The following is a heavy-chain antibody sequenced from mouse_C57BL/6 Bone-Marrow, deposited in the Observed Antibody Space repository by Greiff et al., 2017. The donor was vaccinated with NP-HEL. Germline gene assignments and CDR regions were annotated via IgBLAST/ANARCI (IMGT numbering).Heavy chain of an antibody. CDR1: GYTFTSYW. CDR3: ARHYYGSSYVGYFDY. Sequence: VQLQQPGAELVKPGASVKMSCKASGYTFTSYWITWVKQRPGQGLEWIGDIYPGSGSTNYNEKFKSKATLTVDTSSSTAYMQLSSLTSEDSAVYYCARHYYGSSYVGYFDYWGQGTTLTVSS. V-gene: IGHV1-55*01. D-gene: IGHD1-1*01. J-gene: IGHJ2*01. CDR2: IYPGSGST.